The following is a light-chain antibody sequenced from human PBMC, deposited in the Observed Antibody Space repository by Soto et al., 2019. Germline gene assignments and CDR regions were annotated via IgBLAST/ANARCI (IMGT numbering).Light chain of an antibody. V-gene: IGLV1-40*01. CDR3: QSYDSSLSGSYV. J-gene: IGLJ1*01. Sequence: QSVLTQPPSVSGAPGQRVTISCTWSSSNIGAGYDVHWYQQLPGTAPKLLIYGNNNRPSGVPDRFSGSTSGTSASLAITGLQAEDEADYYCQSYDSSLSGSYVFGTGTKVTVL. CDR2: GNN. CDR1: SSNIGAGYD.